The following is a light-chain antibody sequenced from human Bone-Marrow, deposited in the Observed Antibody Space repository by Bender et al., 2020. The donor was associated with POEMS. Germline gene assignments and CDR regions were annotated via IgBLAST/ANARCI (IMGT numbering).Light chain of an antibody. CDR1: SSNIGAHA. CDR2: SSH. CDR3: AAWDYSLSGLKV. Sequence: QSVVTQPPSVSGAPRQRVTISCSGGSSNIGAHAVNWYQHLPGTAPKLLIYSSHRRPSEVPDRFSGSRSGTSASLAISGLQSEEEADYYCAAWDYSLSGLKVFVTGTKDTLL. J-gene: IGLJ1*01. V-gene: IGLV1-36*01.